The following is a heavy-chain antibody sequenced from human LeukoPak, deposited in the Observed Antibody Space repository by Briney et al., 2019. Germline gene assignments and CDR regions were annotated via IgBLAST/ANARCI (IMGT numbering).Heavy chain of an antibody. V-gene: IGHV3-30*18. CDR2: ISYDGSNK. CDR1: GFTFSNYG. CDR3: AKGTEMATIKDYFDY. D-gene: IGHD5-24*01. Sequence: GGSLRLSCAASGFTFSNYGINWVRQAPGKGLEWVAVISYDGSNKYYADSVKGRFTISRDNSKNTLYLQMNSLRAEDTAVYYCAKGTEMATIKDYFDYWGQGTLVTVSS. J-gene: IGHJ4*02.